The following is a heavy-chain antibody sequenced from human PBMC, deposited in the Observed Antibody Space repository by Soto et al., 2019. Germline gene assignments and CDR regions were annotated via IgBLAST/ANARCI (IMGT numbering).Heavy chain of an antibody. CDR1: GGSFSGYY. V-gene: IGHV4-34*01. Sequence: SETLSLTCAVYGGSFSGYYCSWIRQPPGKGLEWIGEINHSGSTNYNPSLKSRVTISVDTSKNQFSLKLSSVTAADTAVYYCARGVGYVGNFDYWGQGTLVTVSS. J-gene: IGHJ4*02. CDR3: ARGVGYVGNFDY. CDR2: INHSGST. D-gene: IGHD1-26*01.